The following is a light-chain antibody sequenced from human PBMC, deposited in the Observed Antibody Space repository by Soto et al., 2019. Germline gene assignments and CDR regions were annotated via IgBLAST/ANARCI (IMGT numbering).Light chain of an antibody. CDR3: QHPKWA. CDR1: QDISGY. V-gene: IGKV1-9*01. J-gene: IGKJ1*01. CDR2: AVS. Sequence: IQLTQSPSSLSASVGDRVTITCRASQDISGYVAWYQQRPGRAPQLLIYAVSALQTGVPSRFSGSGSGTDFTLTITSLQPEDFGTYYCQHPKWAFGQGTTVEI.